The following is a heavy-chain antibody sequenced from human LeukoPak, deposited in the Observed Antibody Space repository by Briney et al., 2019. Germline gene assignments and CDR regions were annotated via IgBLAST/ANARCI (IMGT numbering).Heavy chain of an antibody. CDR3: ARSHVAAVAGPCVY. V-gene: IGHV3-21*01. CDR2: ISSSSSNI. D-gene: IGHD6-19*01. Sequence: GGSLRLSCAASGFTFSSYSMNWVRHAPGKGLEWVSSISSSSSNIYYADSVKGTFTISRYNAKNSLYLQMNSLRAKDTAVYSCARSHVAAVAGPCVYWGGETLVTVSS. CDR1: GFTFSSYS. J-gene: IGHJ4*02.